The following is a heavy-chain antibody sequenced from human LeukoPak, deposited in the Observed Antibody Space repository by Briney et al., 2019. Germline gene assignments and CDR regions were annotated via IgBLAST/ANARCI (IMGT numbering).Heavy chain of an antibody. CDR2: ISSSSSTI. Sequence: GGSLRLSCAASGFTFSSYSMNWVRQAPGKGLEWISYISSSSSTIDYADSVKGRFTISRDNAKNSLYLQMNSLRAEDTAVYYCARGRGYNYGYSDYWGQGTLVTVSP. D-gene: IGHD5-18*01. V-gene: IGHV3-48*04. J-gene: IGHJ4*02. CDR3: ARGRGYNYGYSDY. CDR1: GFTFSSYS.